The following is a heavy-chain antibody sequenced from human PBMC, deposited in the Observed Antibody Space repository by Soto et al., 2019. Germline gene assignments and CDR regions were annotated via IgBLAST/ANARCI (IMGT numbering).Heavy chain of an antibody. J-gene: IGHJ3*02. CDR1: GYTFTSYD. D-gene: IGHD6-19*01. CDR2: MNPNSGNT. Sequence: ASVKVSCKASGYTFTSYDINWVRQATGQGLEWMGWMNPNSGNTGYAQKFQGRVTMTRNTSLSTAYMELSSLRSEDTAVYYCARGRYSSGWMDAFDIWGQGTMVTVSS. V-gene: IGHV1-8*01. CDR3: ARGRYSSGWMDAFDI.